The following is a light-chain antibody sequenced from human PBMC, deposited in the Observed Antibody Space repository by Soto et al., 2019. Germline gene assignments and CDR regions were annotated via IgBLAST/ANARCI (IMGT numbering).Light chain of an antibody. J-gene: IGKJ2*01. Sequence: DIQMTQSPSTLSPSVGDRVTVTCRASQSISNWLAWYQQKPGKAPKLLIYKASTLQSGVPSRFSGSGSGTEFTLTISSLQPDDFATYYCQQYNSYPYTFGQGTKLEVK. CDR2: KAS. CDR3: QQYNSYPYT. V-gene: IGKV1-5*03. CDR1: QSISNW.